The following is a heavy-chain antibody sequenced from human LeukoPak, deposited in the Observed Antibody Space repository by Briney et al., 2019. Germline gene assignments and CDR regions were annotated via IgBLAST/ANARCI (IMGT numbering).Heavy chain of an antibody. D-gene: IGHD6-13*01. Sequence: GGSLRLSCAASGFTFSSYAMSWVRQAPGKGLEWVSAISGSGGSTYYADSVKGRFTISRDNSKNTLYLQMNSLRAEDTAVYYCAKSGVGAAADPYGMDVWGQGTTVTVSS. CDR3: AKSGVGAAADPYGMDV. V-gene: IGHV3-23*01. J-gene: IGHJ6*02. CDR1: GFTFSSYA. CDR2: ISGSGGST.